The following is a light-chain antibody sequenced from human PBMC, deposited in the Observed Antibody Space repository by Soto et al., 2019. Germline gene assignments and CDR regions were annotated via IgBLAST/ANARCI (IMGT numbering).Light chain of an antibody. CDR3: QQYNSYSSFT. J-gene: IGKJ2*01. V-gene: IGKV3-20*01. Sequence: EIVLTQSPGTLSLSPGERATLSCRASQSVSSSYLAWYQQKPGQAPRLLIYGASSLESGVPSRFSGSGSGTEFTLTISSLQPDDFATYYCQQYNSYSSFTFGQGTKLEIK. CDR2: GAS. CDR1: QSVSSSY.